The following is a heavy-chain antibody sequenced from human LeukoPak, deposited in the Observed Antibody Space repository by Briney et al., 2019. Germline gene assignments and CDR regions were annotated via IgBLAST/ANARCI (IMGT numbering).Heavy chain of an antibody. J-gene: IGHJ3*02. D-gene: IGHD3-3*01. V-gene: IGHV4-39*07. Sequence: PSETLSLTCTVSGGSISSSSYYWGWIRQPPGKGLEWIGSIYYSGSTYYNPSLKSRVTISVDTSKNQFSLKLSSVTAADTAVYYCARVVPGDFWSGYSPPDAFDIWGQGTMVTVSS. CDR3: ARVVPGDFWSGYSPPDAFDI. CDR1: GGSISSSSYY. CDR2: IYYSGST.